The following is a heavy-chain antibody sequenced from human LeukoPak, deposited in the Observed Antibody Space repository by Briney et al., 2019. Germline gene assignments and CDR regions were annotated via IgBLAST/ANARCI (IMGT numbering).Heavy chain of an antibody. CDR3: ARDVVGATYFQL. CDR2: HYYSGNT. D-gene: IGHD1-26*01. CDR1: GGSVSSGSYY. J-gene: IGHJ1*01. Sequence: SETLSLTCTVSGGSVSSGSYYWTWIRQGTAKGLEWIGHHYYSGNTNYNPSLKSRVTISKDTSKNQFSLKVSSVTAADTAVYYCARDVVGATYFQLWGQGALVTVSS. V-gene: IGHV4-61*01.